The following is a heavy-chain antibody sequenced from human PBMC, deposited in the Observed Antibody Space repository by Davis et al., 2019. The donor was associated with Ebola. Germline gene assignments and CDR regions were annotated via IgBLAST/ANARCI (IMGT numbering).Heavy chain of an antibody. D-gene: IGHD2-8*01. CDR3: ARLESTTRGCTNGVCFSDY. CDR1: GFIFSSYS. V-gene: IGHV3-21*01. J-gene: IGHJ4*02. CDR2: ISSSSSYI. Sequence: GESLKISCAASGFIFSSYSMNWVRQAPGKGLEWVSSISSSSSYIYYADSVKGRFTISRDSAKNSLYLQMNSLRAEDTAVYYWARLESTTRGCTNGVCFSDYWGQGTLVTVSS.